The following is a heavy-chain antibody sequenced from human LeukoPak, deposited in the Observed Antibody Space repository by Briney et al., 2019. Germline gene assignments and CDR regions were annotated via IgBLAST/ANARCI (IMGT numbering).Heavy chain of an antibody. D-gene: IGHD3-22*01. CDR3: ARVRVYYDSSGYSQGMDV. CDR2: ISSSSSYI. Sequence: RTGGSLRLSCAASGFTFSSYSMNWVRQAPGKGLEWVSSISSSSSYIYYADSVKGRFTISRDNAKNSLYLKMNRLRAEDTAVYYCARVRVYYDSSGYSQGMDVWGQGTTVTVSS. V-gene: IGHV3-21*01. CDR1: GFTFSSYS. J-gene: IGHJ6*02.